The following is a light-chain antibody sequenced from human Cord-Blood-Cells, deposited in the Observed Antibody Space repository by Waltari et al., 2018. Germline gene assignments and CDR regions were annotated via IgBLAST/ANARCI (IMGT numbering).Light chain of an antibody. V-gene: IGKV3-15*01. CDR3: QQYNNWPFT. Sequence: EIVMTQSPATLSVSPGERATLPCRASQSVSSNLDWYQQKHGQDPRLLIYCASTRTTGIPARFSGSWSGTEFTLTISSLQSEEFAVYYCQQYNNWPFTFGPGTKVDIK. J-gene: IGKJ3*01. CDR1: QSVSSN. CDR2: CAS.